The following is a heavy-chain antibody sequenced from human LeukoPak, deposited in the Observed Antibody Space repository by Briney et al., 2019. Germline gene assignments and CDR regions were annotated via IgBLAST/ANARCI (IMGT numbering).Heavy chain of an antibody. CDR2: ISGSGGST. D-gene: IGHD6-13*01. V-gene: IGHV3-23*01. J-gene: IGHJ4*02. CDR1: GFTFSSYA. Sequence: PGGPLRLSCVASGFTFSSYAMNWVRQAPGKGLEWVSVISGSGGSTYYADSVKGRFTISRDNSKNTVYLQMNSLRAEDTAVYYCAKRGYTSTWLSPFDYWAQGTLVTVSS. CDR3: AKRGYTSTWLSPFDY.